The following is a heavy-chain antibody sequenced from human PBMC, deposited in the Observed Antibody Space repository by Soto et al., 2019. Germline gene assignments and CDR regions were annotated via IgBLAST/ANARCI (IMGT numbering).Heavy chain of an antibody. CDR2: IKEDGSEK. V-gene: IGHV3-7*03. Sequence: EVQLVESGGGLVQPGGSLRLSCAASGFNFSTYWMTWVRQAPGKGLEWVANIKEDGSEKYYVDSVKGRFTISRDNAKNSVYLQMNSLRAEDTAVYYCAKDQQQLVPGYFQHWGQGTLVTVSS. J-gene: IGHJ1*01. CDR1: GFNFSTYW. CDR3: AKDQQQLVPGYFQH. D-gene: IGHD6-13*01.